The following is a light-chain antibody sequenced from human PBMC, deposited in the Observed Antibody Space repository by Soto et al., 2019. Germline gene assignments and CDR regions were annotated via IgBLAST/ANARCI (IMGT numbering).Light chain of an antibody. CDR3: CSYTSSSAWV. J-gene: IGLJ3*02. V-gene: IGLV2-14*01. CDR1: SSDIGGYNY. CDR2: EVS. Sequence: QSALTQPASVSGSPGQSITISCTGTSSDIGGYNYVSWYQQHPGEAPKLMIYEVSNRPSGVSNRFSGSKSGNTASLTISGLQAEDEADYYWCSYTSSSAWVFGGGTKVTVL.